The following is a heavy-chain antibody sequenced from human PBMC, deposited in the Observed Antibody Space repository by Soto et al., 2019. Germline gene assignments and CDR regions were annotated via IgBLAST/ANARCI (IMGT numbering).Heavy chain of an antibody. V-gene: IGHV2-5*01. CDR1: GFSLSTSGVG. D-gene: IGHD3-10*01. J-gene: IGHJ5*02. CDR2: IYWNEDK. Sequence: SGPTLVNPTQTLTLTCTFSGFSLSTSGVGVGWIRQPPGKALEWLAVIYWNEDKHFSPSLKSRPTIVKDTSKNQVVLTLTNVDPVDTATYYCAHRCYWFGGEDWFDPWGPGTLVTVSS. CDR3: AHRCYWFGGEDWFDP.